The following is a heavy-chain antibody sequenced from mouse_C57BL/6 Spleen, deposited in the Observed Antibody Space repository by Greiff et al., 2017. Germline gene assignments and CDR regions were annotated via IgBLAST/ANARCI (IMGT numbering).Heavy chain of an antibody. CDR2: ISYDGSN. Sequence: EVKLQESGPGLVKPSQSLSLTCSVTGYSITSGYYWNWLRQFPGNKLEWMGYISYDGSNNYNPSLKNRISITRDTSKNQFFLKLNSVTTEDTATYYCAREGLLTNPFAYWGQGTLVTVAA. CDR3: AREGLLTNPFAY. J-gene: IGHJ3*01. CDR1: GYSITSGYY. V-gene: IGHV3-6*01. D-gene: IGHD2-3*01.